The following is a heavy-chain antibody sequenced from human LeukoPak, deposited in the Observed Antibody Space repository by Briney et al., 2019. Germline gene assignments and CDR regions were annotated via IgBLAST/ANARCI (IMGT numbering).Heavy chain of an antibody. D-gene: IGHD6-19*01. CDR2: VIPILGIA. CDR3: AREISGSYDY. J-gene: IGHJ4*02. Sequence: VASVKVSCKASGGTFSSYAISWVRQAPGQGLEWMGRVIPILGIANYAQKFQGRVTITADKSTSTAYMELSSLRSEDTAVYYCAREISGSYDYWGQGTLVTVSS. CDR1: GGTFSSYA. V-gene: IGHV1-69*04.